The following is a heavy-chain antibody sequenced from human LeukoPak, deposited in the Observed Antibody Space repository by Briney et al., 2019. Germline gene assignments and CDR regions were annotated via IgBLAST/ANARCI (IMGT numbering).Heavy chain of an antibody. CDR1: GGTFSSYA. J-gene: IGHJ5*02. CDR3: AREGGIGWNYRSWFDP. V-gene: IGHV1-69*05. D-gene: IGHD1-7*01. Sequence: SVTVSCKASGGTFSSYAISWVRQAPGQGLEWMGGIIPIFGTANYAQKFQGRVTITTDESTSTAYMELSSLRSEDTAVYYCAREGGIGWNYRSWFDPWGQGTLVTVSS. CDR2: IIPIFGTA.